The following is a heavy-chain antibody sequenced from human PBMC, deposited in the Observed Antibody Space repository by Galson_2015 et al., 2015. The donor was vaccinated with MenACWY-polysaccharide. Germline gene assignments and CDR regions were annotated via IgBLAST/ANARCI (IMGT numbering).Heavy chain of an antibody. Sequence: SVKVSCKASGYNFTTYGINWVRQAPGERLEWMGWVRPYNGHTNYVQKFQGRITMTTDTSTSTAYMELRSLRPDDTAVYFCARDRGYCKRATCSLGWFAPWGQGTLVTVSS. CDR1: GYNFTTYG. J-gene: IGHJ5*02. CDR3: ARDRGYCKRATCSLGWFAP. CDR2: VRPYNGHT. V-gene: IGHV1-18*01. D-gene: IGHD3-22*01.